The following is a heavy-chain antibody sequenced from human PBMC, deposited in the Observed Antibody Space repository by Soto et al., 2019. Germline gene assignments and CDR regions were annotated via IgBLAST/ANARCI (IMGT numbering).Heavy chain of an antibody. CDR3: ARSGGLDRDFNY. J-gene: IGHJ4*02. CDR2: IITMFDTP. CDR1: GGTFSSDS. Sequence: QVQLVQSGAEVKKPGSSVKVSCKASGGTFSSDSFSWVRQAPGQGLEWMGGIITMFDTPIYAQKFQDRVTITADESTSTAYMQLSSLRSGDTAVYYWARSGGLDRDFNYWGQGSLVTVSS. D-gene: IGHD2-15*01. V-gene: IGHV1-69*12.